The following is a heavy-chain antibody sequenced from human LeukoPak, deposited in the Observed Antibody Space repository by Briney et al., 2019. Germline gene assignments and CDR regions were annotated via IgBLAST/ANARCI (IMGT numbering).Heavy chain of an antibody. D-gene: IGHD3-10*01. Sequence: GESLEISCEASGYTFSNQWIGWVHQMPGKGLEWMGIIYPGDSDTRYSPSFQGQVTISVDKSVTTTYLQWHSLKASDTAMYYCARTGYHYGSGSHYAFDLWGQGTMVTVSS. J-gene: IGHJ3*01. V-gene: IGHV5-51*07. CDR1: GYTFSNQW. CDR3: ARTGYHYGSGSHYAFDL. CDR2: IYPGDSDT.